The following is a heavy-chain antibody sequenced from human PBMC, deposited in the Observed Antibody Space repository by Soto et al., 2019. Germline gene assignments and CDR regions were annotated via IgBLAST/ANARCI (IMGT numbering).Heavy chain of an antibody. V-gene: IGHV3-23*01. CDR1: GFTFSSYA. D-gene: IGHD3-3*01. J-gene: IGHJ6*02. CDR3: AKILPRDYDFWSGYYGSGYYAMDV. Sequence: GGSLRLSCAASGFTFSSYAMSWVRQAPGKGLEWVSAISGSGGSTYYADSVKGRFTISRDNSKNTLYLQMNSLRAEDTAVYYCAKILPRDYDFWSGYYGSGYYAMDVWGQGTTVTVSS. CDR2: ISGSGGST.